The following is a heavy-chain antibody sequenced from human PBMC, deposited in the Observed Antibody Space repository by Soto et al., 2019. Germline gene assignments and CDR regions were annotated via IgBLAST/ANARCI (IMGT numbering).Heavy chain of an antibody. V-gene: IGHV4-34*01. J-gene: IGHJ4*02. CDR1: GGTLNGYY. Sequence: ETLSLTCAVYGGTLNGYYWRWIRQPPGKGLEWIGEIDQSRGTNYNPSLKSRVSISLDTSNNHFSLKLRSVAAADSAVYYCAGGTLTATTATDYWGQGSLVTVSS. CDR3: AGGTLTATTATDY. D-gene: IGHD1-1*01. CDR2: IDQSRGT.